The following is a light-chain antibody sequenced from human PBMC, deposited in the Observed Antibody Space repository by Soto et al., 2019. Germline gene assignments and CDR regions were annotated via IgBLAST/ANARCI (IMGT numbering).Light chain of an antibody. J-gene: IGLJ1*01. CDR2: DVT. Sequence: QSVLTQPASVSGSPGQSIAISCTGTSSDVDGYNYVSWYQQLPGKAPKLMIYDVTSRPSGVSNRFSGSKSGNTASLTISGLQAEDEADYYCSSYTTSSTSYVFGPGTKVTVL. CDR3: SSYTTSSTSYV. V-gene: IGLV2-14*01. CDR1: SSDVDGYNY.